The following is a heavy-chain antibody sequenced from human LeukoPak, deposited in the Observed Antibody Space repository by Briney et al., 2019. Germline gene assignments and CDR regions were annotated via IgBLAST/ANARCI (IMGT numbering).Heavy chain of an antibody. CDR3: VRPRGIAAAGIFGAFDY. V-gene: IGHV3-30*04. CDR2: ISFDGRNR. Sequence: GRSLRLSCAASGFTFSSYAMHLVRQAPGKGLEWVALISFDGRNRYYADSVKGRFTISRDNSKNTLYVQMNSLRAEDTAVYYCVRPRGIAAAGIFGAFDYWGQGILVTVSS. CDR1: GFTFSSYA. J-gene: IGHJ4*02. D-gene: IGHD6-13*01.